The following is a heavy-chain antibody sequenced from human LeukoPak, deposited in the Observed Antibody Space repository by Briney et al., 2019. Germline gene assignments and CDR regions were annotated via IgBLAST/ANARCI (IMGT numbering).Heavy chain of an antibody. V-gene: IGHV1-69*04. D-gene: IGHD3-3*01. J-gene: IGHJ3*02. CDR2: IIPILGIA. CDR3: APGFGGPSVLTDAFDI. CDR1: GGTFSSYA. Sequence: ASVKVSCKASGGTFSSYAISWVRQAPGQGLEWMGRIIPILGIANYAQKFQGRVTITADKSTSTAYMELSSLRSEDTAVYYCAPGFGGPSVLTDAFDIWGQGTMVTVSS.